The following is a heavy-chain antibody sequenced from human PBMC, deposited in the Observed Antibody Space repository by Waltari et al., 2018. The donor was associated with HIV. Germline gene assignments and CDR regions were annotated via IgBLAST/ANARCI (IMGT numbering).Heavy chain of an antibody. CDR3: ARRGDGFNQHARLDH. CDR2: MYNSGTT. CDR1: GGSITRNDFY. V-gene: IGHV4-39*01. Sequence: QLHLQESGPGLVKPSETLALTCTVPGGSITRNDFYWAWIRQPPGQGLEWIGLMYNSGTTDYNPSLKSRVSMSRDTSKNRFSLRLHSVTAADTAIYYCARRGDGFNQHARLDHWGPGTLVTVSS. D-gene: IGHD2-2*01. J-gene: IGHJ4*02.